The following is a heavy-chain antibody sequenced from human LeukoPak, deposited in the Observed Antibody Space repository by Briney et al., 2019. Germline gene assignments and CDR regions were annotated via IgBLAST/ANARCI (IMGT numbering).Heavy chain of an antibody. Sequence: GGSLRLSCAASGFTFSDYYMSWIRQAPGKGLEWVANIKQDGSEKYYVDSVKGRFTISRDNAKNSLYLQMNSLRAEDTAVYYCARGSYYYDSSGYCIFDYWGQGTLVTVSS. CDR2: IKQDGSEK. J-gene: IGHJ4*02. CDR1: GFTFSDYY. V-gene: IGHV3-7*01. D-gene: IGHD3-22*01. CDR3: ARGSYYYDSSGYCIFDY.